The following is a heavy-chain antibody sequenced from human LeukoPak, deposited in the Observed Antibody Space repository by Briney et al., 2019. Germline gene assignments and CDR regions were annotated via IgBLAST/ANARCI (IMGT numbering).Heavy chain of an antibody. D-gene: IGHD3-9*01. CDR1: GGSVSDYY. Sequence: PSETLSLTCTISGGSVSDYYWSWIRQPPGKGLEWIGSIYYSGSTYYNPSLKSRVTISVDTSKNQFSLKLSSVTAADTAVYYCASLEEENYDILTGSLTWFDPWGQGTLVTVSS. CDR2: IYYSGST. V-gene: IGHV4-59*05. J-gene: IGHJ5*02. CDR3: ASLEEENYDILTGSLTWFDP.